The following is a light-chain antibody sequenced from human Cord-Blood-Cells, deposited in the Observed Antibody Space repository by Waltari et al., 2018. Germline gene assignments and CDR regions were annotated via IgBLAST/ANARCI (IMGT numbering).Light chain of an antibody. J-gene: IGLJ2*01. Sequence: QCALTRPRSGEGAPGMAYTFSGAGTRSDVGGYNTVSWYQQHPGNAPKLMIYDVSKRPSGVPDRFSGSKSGNTASLTTSGLQAEHEADYYCCSHARSYTAVFCGGPKLSVL. V-gene: IGLV2-11*01. CDR1: RSDVGGYNT. CDR2: DVS. CDR3: CSHARSYTAV.